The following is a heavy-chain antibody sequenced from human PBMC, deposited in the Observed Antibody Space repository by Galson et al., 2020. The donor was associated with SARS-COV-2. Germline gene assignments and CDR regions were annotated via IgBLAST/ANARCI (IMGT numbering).Heavy chain of an antibody. CDR3: AGSQGTLDLYGMDV. Sequence: SETLSLTCTASGGSISSYYWSWLRPLPGKGLAWIRYISYSGSTNYNPSLKSRVTISVDTSKNQFSLKLSSVTAADTAVYYCAGSQGTLDLYGMDVWGQGTTVTVFS. CDR2: ISYSGST. D-gene: IGHD3-3*01. J-gene: IGHJ6*02. CDR1: GGSISSYY. V-gene: IGHV4-59*01.